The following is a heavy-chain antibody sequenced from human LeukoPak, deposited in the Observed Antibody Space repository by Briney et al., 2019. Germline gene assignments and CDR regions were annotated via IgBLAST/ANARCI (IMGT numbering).Heavy chain of an antibody. J-gene: IGHJ6*02. Sequence: GGSLRLSCAASGFTFDDYAMHWVRQVPGKGLEWVSGISWNSGSIGYADSVKGRFTISRDNAKNSLYLQMNSLRAEDTAVYYCARDFLGSLFYYYGMDVWGQGTTVTVSS. CDR3: ARDFLGSLFYYYGMDV. CDR2: ISWNSGSI. D-gene: IGHD2/OR15-2a*01. V-gene: IGHV3-9*01. CDR1: GFTFDDYA.